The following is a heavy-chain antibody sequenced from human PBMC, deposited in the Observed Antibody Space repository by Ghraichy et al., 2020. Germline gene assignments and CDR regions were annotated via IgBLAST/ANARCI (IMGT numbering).Heavy chain of an antibody. CDR3: ARVPQLTPIFDY. J-gene: IGHJ4*02. CDR2: IYYSGST. D-gene: IGHD3-9*01. V-gene: IGHV4-59*01. CDR1: GGSISSYY. Sequence: SETLSLTCTVSGGSISSYYWSWIRQPPGKGLEWIGYIYYSGSTNYNPSLKSQVTISVDTSKNQFSLKLSSVTAADTAVYYCARVPQLTPIFDYWGQGTLVTVSS.